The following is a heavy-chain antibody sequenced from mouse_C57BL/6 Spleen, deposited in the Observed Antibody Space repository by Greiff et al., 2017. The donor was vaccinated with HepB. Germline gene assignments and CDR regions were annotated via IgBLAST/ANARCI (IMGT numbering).Heavy chain of an antibody. CDR1: GFTFSSYA. CDR3: ARDPLRSPFDY. D-gene: IGHD1-1*01. J-gene: IGHJ2*01. V-gene: IGHV5-4*01. Sequence: DVKLVESGGGLVKPGGSLKLSCAASGFTFSSYAMSWVRQTPEKRLEWVATISDGGSYTYYPDNVKGRFTISRDNAKNNLYLQMSHLKSEDTAMYYCARDPLRSPFDYWGQGTTLTVSS. CDR2: ISDGGSYT.